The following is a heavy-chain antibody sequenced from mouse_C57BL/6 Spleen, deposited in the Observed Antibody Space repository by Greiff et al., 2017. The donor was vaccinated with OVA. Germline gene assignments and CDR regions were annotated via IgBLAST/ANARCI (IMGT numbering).Heavy chain of an antibody. CDR1: GFTFSDYY. CDR2: ISNGGGST. CDR3: ARQGGTGDYAMDY. J-gene: IGHJ4*01. Sequence: EVKVEESGGGLVQPGGSLKLSCAASGFTFSDYYMYWVRQTPEKRLEWVAYISNGGGSTYYPDTVKGRFTISRDNAKNTLYLQMSRLKSEDTAMYYCARQGGTGDYAMDYWGQGTSVTVSS. V-gene: IGHV5-12*01. D-gene: IGHD4-1*01.